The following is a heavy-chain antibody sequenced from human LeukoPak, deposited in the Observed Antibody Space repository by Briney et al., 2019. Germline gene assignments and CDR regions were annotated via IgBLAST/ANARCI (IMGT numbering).Heavy chain of an antibody. J-gene: IGHJ4*02. D-gene: IGHD3-22*01. CDR1: GFTFSSYA. Sequence: GGSLRLSCAASGFTFSSYAMSWVRQAPGKGLEWVSAISGSGGSTYYADSVKGRFTISRDNSKNTLYLQVNSLRAEDTAVHYCASNYYDSSGYFYGTFDYWGQGTLVTVSS. CDR3: ASNYYDSSGYFYGTFDY. V-gene: IGHV3-23*01. CDR2: ISGSGGST.